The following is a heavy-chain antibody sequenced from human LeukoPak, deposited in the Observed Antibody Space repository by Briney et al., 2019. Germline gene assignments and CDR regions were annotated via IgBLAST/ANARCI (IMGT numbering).Heavy chain of an antibody. CDR3: ASSYCSGGSCYAFDY. J-gene: IGHJ4*02. Sequence: PGGSLRLSCAASGFTFSSYSMNWVRQAPGKGLEWVSCISKSSSYIDYAGSVKGRFTISRDNAKNSLYLQMNSLRAEDTAVYCCASSYCSGGSCYAFDYWGQGTLVTVSS. V-gene: IGHV3-21*01. D-gene: IGHD2-15*01. CDR2: ISKSSSYI. CDR1: GFTFSSYS.